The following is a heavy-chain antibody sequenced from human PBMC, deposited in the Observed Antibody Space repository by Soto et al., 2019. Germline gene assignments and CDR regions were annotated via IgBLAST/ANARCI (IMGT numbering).Heavy chain of an antibody. CDR2: INPTGGRT. V-gene: IGHV1-46*02. CDR3: ARGREISFGYNWFDP. D-gene: IGHD5-18*01. CDR1: GYPFNSYH. Sequence: QVQLVQSGAEVRKPGASVKLSCQTSGYPFNSYHMHWVRQAPGQGLEWMGVINPTGGRTRYSQKIQDRVTMTRDTSTSTVYMELSSLRSEDTAMYFCARGREISFGYNWFDPWGQGTRVTVSS. J-gene: IGHJ5*02.